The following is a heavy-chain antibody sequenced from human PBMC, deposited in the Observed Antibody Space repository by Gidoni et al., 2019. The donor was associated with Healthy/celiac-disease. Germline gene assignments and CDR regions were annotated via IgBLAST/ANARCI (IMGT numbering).Heavy chain of an antibody. D-gene: IGHD3-16*01. CDR2: ISYDGSNK. CDR3: AKDPVEYYDYVWGSPPGDY. J-gene: IGHJ4*02. CDR1: GFTFSSYG. V-gene: IGHV3-30*18. Sequence: QVQLVESGGGVVQPGRSLRLSCAAPGFTFSSYGIHWVRQAPGKGLKWVAVISYDGSNKYYADSVKGRFTISRDNSKNTLYLQMNSLRAEDTAVYYCAKDPVEYYDYVWGSPPGDYWGQGTLVTVSS.